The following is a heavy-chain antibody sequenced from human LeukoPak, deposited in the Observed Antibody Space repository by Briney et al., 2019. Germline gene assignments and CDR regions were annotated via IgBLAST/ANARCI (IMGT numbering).Heavy chain of an antibody. CDR3: ARLLGTAANDAFDI. Sequence: GSVKVSCKASGYTFTSYGISWVRQAPGQGLEWMGWISAYNGNTNYAQKLQGRVTMTTDTSTSTAYMELRSLRSDDTAVYYCARLLGTAANDAFDIWGQGTMVTVSS. J-gene: IGHJ3*02. CDR1: GYTFTSYG. D-gene: IGHD2-2*01. V-gene: IGHV1-18*01. CDR2: ISAYNGNT.